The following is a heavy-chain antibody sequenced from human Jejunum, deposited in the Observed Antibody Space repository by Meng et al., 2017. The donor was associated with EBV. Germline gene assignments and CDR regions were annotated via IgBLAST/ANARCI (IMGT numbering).Heavy chain of an antibody. CDR3: AKRMPGTGFDY. V-gene: IGHV4-28*01. CDR2: IYYTGTT. D-gene: IGHD1-1*01. CDR1: GYSMSNSNW. J-gene: IGHJ4*02. Sequence: QGQPKESGPGLVKPSDTLSLTCAVSGYSMSNSNWWGWIRQPPGKGLEWIGYIYYTGTTYYNPSLKSRVTMSIDTSKYHFSLKLTSVTTMDTAVYYCAKRMPGTGFDYWGQGTLVTVSS.